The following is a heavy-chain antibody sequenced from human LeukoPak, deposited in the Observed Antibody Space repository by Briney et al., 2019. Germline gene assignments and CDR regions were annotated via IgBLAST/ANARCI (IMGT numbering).Heavy chain of an antibody. V-gene: IGHV4-59*01. CDR1: GGSISRYY. Sequence: PSETLSLTCTVSGGSISRYYWSWIRQPPGKGLEWIGFIYYIGSANYNPSHKSRVTISVDTSKSQFSLELSSVTAADTAVYYCARDREGLIDYWGQGTLVTVSS. CDR3: ARDREGLIDY. J-gene: IGHJ4*02. D-gene: IGHD1-26*01. CDR2: IYYIGSA.